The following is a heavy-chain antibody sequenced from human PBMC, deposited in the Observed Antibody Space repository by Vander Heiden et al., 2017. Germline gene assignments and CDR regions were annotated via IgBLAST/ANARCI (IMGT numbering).Heavy chain of an antibody. V-gene: IGHV3-23*01. CDR1: GFTVRSDA. CDR3: ATAVEYSSGWYDY. J-gene: IGHJ4*02. D-gene: IGHD6-19*01. Sequence: VQLLASGVGLVHPGGSLRLSCAASGFTVRSDAMSWVRQDPGKGLEWVSALSGSGGSTYYAASVEGRFTISRDNSKNSVFIQMNSLRAEDTAIYYCATAVEYSSGWYDYWGQGTLVTVSS. CDR2: LSGSGGST.